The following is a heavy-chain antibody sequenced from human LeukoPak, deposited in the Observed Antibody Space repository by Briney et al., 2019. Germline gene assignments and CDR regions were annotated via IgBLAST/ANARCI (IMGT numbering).Heavy chain of an antibody. CDR3: AKPGGYYCSSTSCSLDY. Sequence: SGGSLGLSCAASGFTFSSYAMSWVRQAPGKGLEWVSAISGSGGGTYYADSVKGRFTISRDNSKNTLYLQMNSLRAEDTAVYYCAKPGGYYCSSTSCSLDYWGQGTLVTVSS. D-gene: IGHD2-2*01. V-gene: IGHV3-23*01. CDR2: ISGSGGGT. J-gene: IGHJ4*02. CDR1: GFTFSSYA.